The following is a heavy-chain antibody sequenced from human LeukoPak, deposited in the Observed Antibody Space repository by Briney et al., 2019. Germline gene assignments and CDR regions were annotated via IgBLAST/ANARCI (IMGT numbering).Heavy chain of an antibody. CDR2: IHHSGST. D-gene: IGHD6-13*01. J-gene: IGHJ4*02. Sequence: PSGTLSLTCAVSGGSNSSSNWWSWVRQPPGKGLEWIGEIHHSGSTNYNPSLKSRVTISVDKSKNQFSLKLSSVTAADTAVYYCAGKQGIAAAGPLDYWGQGTLVTVSS. CDR1: GGSNSSSNW. V-gene: IGHV4-4*02. CDR3: AGKQGIAAAGPLDY.